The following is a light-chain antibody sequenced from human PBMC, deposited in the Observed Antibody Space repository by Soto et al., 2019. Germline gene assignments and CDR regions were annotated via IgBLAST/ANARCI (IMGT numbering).Light chain of an antibody. Sequence: DIRMPEFRSLLSSALGVPFPFTCQASQDIKNYLNWYQQKSGKAPKLLIYDASDLETGVPSRFSGSGSGTEFTLTISSLQPEDFATDYCQQLTNHPRTFAQGTKVDIK. CDR2: DAS. CDR3: QQLTNHPRT. CDR1: QDIKNY. V-gene: IGKV1-33*01. J-gene: IGKJ1*01.